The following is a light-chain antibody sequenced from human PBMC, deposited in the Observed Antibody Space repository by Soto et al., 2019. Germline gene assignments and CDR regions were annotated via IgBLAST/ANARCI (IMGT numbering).Light chain of an antibody. V-gene: IGLV1-40*01. J-gene: IGLJ3*02. Sequence: QSVLTQPPSVSGAPGQRVTISCTGSSSNIGAGYDVHWYQQFPGTAPKLLIYGNNNRPSGVPDRFSGSKSGTSASLAITGLQAEYEADYYCQSYDTSLSGSGVFGGGTKLTVL. CDR2: GNN. CDR3: QSYDTSLSGSGV. CDR1: SSNIGAGYD.